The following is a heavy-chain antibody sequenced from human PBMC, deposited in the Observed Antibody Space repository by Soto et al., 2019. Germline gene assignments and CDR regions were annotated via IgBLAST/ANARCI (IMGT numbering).Heavy chain of an antibody. Sequence: QVQLQQWGAGLLKPSETLSLTCAVSGGSFAGYYWSWIHQVAGKGLEWIGEIIHSGSTNYNPSLKGRVTISVTSTNKSALNVLSVPAADTAVYHCARRRSGSAPWCGCSICTSTYYCYVDVWAKGTTFAVS. J-gene: IGHJ6*03. CDR3: ARRRSGSAPWCGCSICTSTYYCYVDV. CDR1: GGSFAGYY. V-gene: IGHV4-34*12. D-gene: IGHD3-3*01. CDR2: IIHSGST.